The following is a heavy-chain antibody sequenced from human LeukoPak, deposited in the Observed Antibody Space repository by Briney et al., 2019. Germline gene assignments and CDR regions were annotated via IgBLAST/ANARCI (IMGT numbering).Heavy chain of an antibody. V-gene: IGHV1-8*01. CDR2: MNPNSGNT. CDR1: GYTFTSYD. Sequence: ASVKVSCKASGYTFTSYDIKWVGQATGQGLEWMGWMNPNSGNTGYAQKFQGRVTMTRNTSRSTAYMELSSLRSEDTAVYYCSRVGYYDSSCYSYWGQGTLVTVSS. D-gene: IGHD3-22*01. J-gene: IGHJ4*02. CDR3: SRVGYYDSSCYSY.